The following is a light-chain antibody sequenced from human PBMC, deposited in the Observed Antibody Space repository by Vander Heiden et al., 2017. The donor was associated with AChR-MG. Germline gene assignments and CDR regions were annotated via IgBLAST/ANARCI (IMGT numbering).Light chain of an antibody. CDR2: EGS. CDR1: SSDVGSNNL. CDR3: CSYAGSSTFV. V-gene: IGLV2-23*03. Sequence: QSALTQPVSVSGSPGQSLTISCTGTSSDVGSNNLVSWYQQHPGKAPKLMIYEGSKRPSGVANRFSGSKAGNTASLTISGLQAEDDADYYCCSYAGSSTFVFGGGTKLTVL. J-gene: IGLJ3*02.